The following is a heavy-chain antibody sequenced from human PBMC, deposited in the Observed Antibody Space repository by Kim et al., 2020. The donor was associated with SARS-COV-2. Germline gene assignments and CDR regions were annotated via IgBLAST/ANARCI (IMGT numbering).Heavy chain of an antibody. D-gene: IGHD6-19*01. CDR2: ISGSGGST. CDR1: GFTFSSYA. J-gene: IGHJ4*02. CDR3: ANQQWLVLRYFDY. V-gene: IGHV3-23*01. Sequence: GGSLRLSCAASGFTFSSYAMSWVRQAPGKGLEWVSAISGSGGSTYYADSVKGRFTISRDNSKNTLYLQMNSLRAEDTAVYYCANQQWLVLRYFDYWGQGTLVTVSS.